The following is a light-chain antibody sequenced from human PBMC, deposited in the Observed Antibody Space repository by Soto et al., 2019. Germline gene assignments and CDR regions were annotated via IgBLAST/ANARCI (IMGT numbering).Light chain of an antibody. CDR2: EVS. CDR1: DSDVGGYNY. CDR3: LSYSSSCTLDV. Sequence: QSALTQPASVSGSPGQSITISCTGSDSDVGGYNYVSWYQQHPGKAPKLMIYEVSNRPSGVSNRFSGSKSGDTASLTISGLQAEDEADYYCLSYSSSCTLDVFGTGTKLTVL. J-gene: IGLJ1*01. V-gene: IGLV2-14*01.